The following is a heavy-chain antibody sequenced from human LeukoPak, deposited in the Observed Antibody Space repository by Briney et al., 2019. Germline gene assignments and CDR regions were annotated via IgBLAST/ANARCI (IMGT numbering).Heavy chain of an antibody. J-gene: IGHJ4*02. Sequence: ASVEVSCKASGYTFTGYYMHWVRQAPGQGLEWMGWINPNSGGTNYAQKFQGRVTMTRDTSISTAYMELSRLRSDDTAVYYCARVNRNWNDLSDYWGQGTLVTVSS. CDR3: ARVNRNWNDLSDY. CDR1: GYTFTGYY. CDR2: INPNSGGT. D-gene: IGHD1-1*01. V-gene: IGHV1-2*02.